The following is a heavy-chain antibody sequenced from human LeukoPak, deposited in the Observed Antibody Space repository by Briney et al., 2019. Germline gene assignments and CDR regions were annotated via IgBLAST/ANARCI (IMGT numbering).Heavy chain of an antibody. J-gene: IGHJ4*02. CDR3: AKERWLQPGGYFDY. D-gene: IGHD5-24*01. V-gene: IGHV3-23*01. Sequence: GGSLRLSCAASGFTFSSYAMTWVRQAPGKGLEWVSILSGSGRSTYYADSVKGRFTISRDNSKNTLYLQMNSLRVEDTAIYYCAKERWLQPGGYFDYWGQGTLVTVSS. CDR1: GFTFSSYA. CDR2: LSGSGRST.